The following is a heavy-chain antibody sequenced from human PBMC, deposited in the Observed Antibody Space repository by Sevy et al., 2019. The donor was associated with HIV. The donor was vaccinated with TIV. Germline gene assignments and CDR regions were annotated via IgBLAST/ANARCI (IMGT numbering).Heavy chain of an antibody. CDR2: ISGSGGST. V-gene: IGHV3-23*01. J-gene: IGHJ3*02. Sequence: GGSLRLSCAASGFTFSSYAMSWVRQAPGKGLEWVSDISGSGGSTYYADSVKGRFTISRDNSKNTLYLQMNSLRAEDTAVYYCAKDGYCSGGSCYFPDAFDIWGQGTMVTVSS. CDR1: GFTFSSYA. CDR3: AKDGYCSGGSCYFPDAFDI. D-gene: IGHD2-15*01.